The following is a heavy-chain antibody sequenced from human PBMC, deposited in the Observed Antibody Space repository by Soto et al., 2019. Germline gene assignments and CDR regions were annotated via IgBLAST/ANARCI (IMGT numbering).Heavy chain of an antibody. J-gene: IGHJ4*02. V-gene: IGHV1-69*12. CDR2: TIPIFGTA. CDR1: GGTFSSYA. CDR3: AAWIYYDSSGSLFDY. Sequence: QVQLVQSGAEVKKPGSSVKVSCKASGGTFSSYAISWVRQAPGQGFEWMGGTIPIFGTANYAQKFHGRVTITADESTSTAYMELSSLRSEDTAVYYCAAWIYYDSSGSLFDYWGRGTLVTVSS. D-gene: IGHD3-22*01.